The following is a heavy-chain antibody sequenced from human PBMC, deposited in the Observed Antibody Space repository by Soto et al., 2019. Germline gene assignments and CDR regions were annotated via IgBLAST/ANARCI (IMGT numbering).Heavy chain of an antibody. CDR1: GYTFTSYG. Sequence: ASVKVSGKASGYTFTSYGISRVRQAPGQGLEWMGWISAYNGNTNYAQKLQGRVTMTTDTSTSTAYMELRSLRSDDTAVYYCARAWKQWLVDYWGQGTLVTVSS. CDR3: ARAWKQWLVDY. V-gene: IGHV1-18*01. J-gene: IGHJ4*02. CDR2: ISAYNGNT. D-gene: IGHD6-19*01.